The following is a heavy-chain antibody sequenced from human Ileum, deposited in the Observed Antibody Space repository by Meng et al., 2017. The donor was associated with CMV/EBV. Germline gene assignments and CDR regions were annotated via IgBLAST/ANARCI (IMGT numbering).Heavy chain of an antibody. J-gene: IGHJ4*02. V-gene: IGHV2-5*02. Sequence: GFSLTRGVCVGCIRQPPGQALAWLAAVFWDDDKHYRSSMKSRLSIIKDTSNHLVFLTMTNVDPVDTASYYCARTTKARTSYYDTFDYWGQGTLVTVSS. D-gene: IGHD3-22*01. CDR1: GFSLTRGVC. CDR2: VFWDDDK. CDR3: ARTTKARTSYYDTFDY.